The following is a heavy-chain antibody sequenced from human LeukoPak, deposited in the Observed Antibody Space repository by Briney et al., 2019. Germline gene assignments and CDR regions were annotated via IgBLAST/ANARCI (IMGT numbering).Heavy chain of an antibody. J-gene: IGHJ4*02. D-gene: IGHD6-19*01. CDR1: GFTFSSYG. CDR2: IWYDGSNK. CDR3: ARDQGSYSSGWYTLH. V-gene: IGHV3-33*01. Sequence: PGGSLRLSCAASGFTFSSYGMHWVRRVPGKGLEWVAVIWYDGSNKYYTDSVKGRFTISRDNSKNTLYLQMNSLRAEDTAVYYCARDQGSYSSGWYTLHWGQGTLVTVSS.